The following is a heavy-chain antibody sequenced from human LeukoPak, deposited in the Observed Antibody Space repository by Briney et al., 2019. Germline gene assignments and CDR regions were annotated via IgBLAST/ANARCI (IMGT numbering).Heavy chain of an antibody. Sequence: PSETLSLTCTVSGGSISSSSYYWGWIRQPPGKGLEWIGSIYYSGSTYYNPSLKSRVTISVDTSKNQFSLKLSSVTAADTAVYYCARPRADTTTTGALVIWGQGTMVTVSS. CDR1: GGSISSSSYY. J-gene: IGHJ3*02. CDR3: ARPRADTTTTGALVI. CDR2: IYYSGST. V-gene: IGHV4-39*07. D-gene: IGHD1-26*01.